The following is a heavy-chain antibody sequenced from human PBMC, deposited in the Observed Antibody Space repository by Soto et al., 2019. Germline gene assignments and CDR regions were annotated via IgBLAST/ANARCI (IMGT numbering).Heavy chain of an antibody. V-gene: IGHV3-15*01. Sequence: EVQLVESGGGLVKPGGSLRLSCVASGFTFSNAWMSWVRHAPGNGLEWVGRIKRKTDGGTTDYAAPVKGRFTISRDDSKNAVYLQLNSLKTEDTAVYYCTTELPAPTIFGVVIWAEGRYYDMDVWGQGTTVTVPS. CDR1: GFTFSNAW. J-gene: IGHJ6*02. D-gene: IGHD3-3*01. CDR3: TTELPAPTIFGVVIWAEGRYYDMDV. CDR2: IKRKTDGGTT.